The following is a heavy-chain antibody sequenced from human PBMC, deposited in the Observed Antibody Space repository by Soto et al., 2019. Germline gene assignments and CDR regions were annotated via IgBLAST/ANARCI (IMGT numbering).Heavy chain of an antibody. CDR1: GYTFTSYG. D-gene: IGHD3-22*01. Sequence: ASVKVSCKASGYTFTSYGISWVRQAPGQGLEWMGWTSAYNGNTNYAQKLQGRVTMTTDTSTSTAYMELRSLRSDDTAVYYCAREQDYYDSSSGYWFDPWGQGTLVTVSS. J-gene: IGHJ5*02. CDR2: TSAYNGNT. V-gene: IGHV1-18*01. CDR3: AREQDYYDSSSGYWFDP.